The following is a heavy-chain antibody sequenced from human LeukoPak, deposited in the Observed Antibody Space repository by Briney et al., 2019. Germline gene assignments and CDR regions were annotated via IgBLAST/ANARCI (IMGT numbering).Heavy chain of an antibody. D-gene: IGHD4-17*01. V-gene: IGHV4-39*07. CDR1: GGSISSTSYY. J-gene: IGHJ4*02. CDR2: IYYTGST. CDR3: ARRPTVTTFFDY. Sequence: PSETLSLTCTVSGGSISSTSYYWGWIRQPPGKGLEWIGTIYYTGSTYYNPSLKSRVTISVDRSKNQFSLKLSSVTAADTAVYYCARRPTVTTFFDYWGQGTLVTVSS.